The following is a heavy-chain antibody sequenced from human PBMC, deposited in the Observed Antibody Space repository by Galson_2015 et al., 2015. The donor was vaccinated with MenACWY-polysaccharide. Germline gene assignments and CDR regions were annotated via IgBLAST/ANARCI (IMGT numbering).Heavy chain of an antibody. CDR2: IRSSGAXT. CDR3: AKDSTDFWSVAGRFDH. V-gene: IGHV3-23*01. Sequence: SLRLSCAASGFTFTSYAMSWVRQAPGKGLEWVSAIRSSGAXTYYADSVKGRFTISRDNSKNTLYLQMNSLRAEDTAVYYCAKDSTDFWSVAGRFDHWGQGTLVTVSS. CDR1: GFTFTSYA. J-gene: IGHJ5*02. D-gene: IGHD3-3*01.